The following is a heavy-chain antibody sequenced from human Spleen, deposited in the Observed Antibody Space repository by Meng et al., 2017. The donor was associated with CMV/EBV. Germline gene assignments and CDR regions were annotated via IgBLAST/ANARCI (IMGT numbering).Heavy chain of an antibody. CDR1: FVGSY. V-gene: IGHV4-34*01. CDR2: INHSGDT. D-gene: IGHD3-10*01. CDR3: ARGRITMVRGLIVSGRNWFDP. J-gene: IGHJ5*02. Sequence: FVGSYWSWLRQPPGKGLEWIGEINHSGDTKYNPSLKSRVTISVDTSKNQFSLKLKSVTAADTAVYYCARGRITMVRGLIVSGRNWFDPWGQGTLVTVSS.